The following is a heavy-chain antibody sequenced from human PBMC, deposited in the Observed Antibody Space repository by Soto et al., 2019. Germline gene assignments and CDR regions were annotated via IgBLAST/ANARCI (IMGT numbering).Heavy chain of an antibody. CDR3: PRELPYYVSSDSYLEY. D-gene: IGHD3-16*01. V-gene: IGHV6-1*01. Sequence: SQTLSLTCAISGDSVSGNSAAWHWIRQSPSRGLAWLVRKYYRSRWYNYCALSVKSRMTDTPRTSKNRFSLHVNYLTPEGTAXYYCPRELPYYVSSDSYLEYLVQAALLTVSS. CDR2: KYYRSRWYN. J-gene: IGHJ4*02. CDR1: GDSVSGNSAA.